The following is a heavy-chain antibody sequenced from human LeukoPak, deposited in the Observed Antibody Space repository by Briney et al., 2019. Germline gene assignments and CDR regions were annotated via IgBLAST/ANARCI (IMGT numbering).Heavy chain of an antibody. D-gene: IGHD1-26*01. J-gene: IGHJ3*02. CDR1: GYTFTGYY. CDR3: ARVGEHSGSDLDAFDI. Sequence: ASLKVSCKASGYTFTGYYMHWVRQAPGQGLEWMGWINPNSGGTNYAQKFQGRVTMTRDTSISTAYMELSRLRSDDTAVYYCARVGEHSGSDLDAFDIWGQGTMVTVSS. CDR2: INPNSGGT. V-gene: IGHV1-2*02.